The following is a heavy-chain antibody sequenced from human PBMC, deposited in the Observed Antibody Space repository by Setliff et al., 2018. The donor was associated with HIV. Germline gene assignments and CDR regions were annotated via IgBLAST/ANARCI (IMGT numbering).Heavy chain of an antibody. CDR1: GRSFSGYY. D-gene: IGHD7-27*01. Sequence: SETLSLTCAVYGRSFSGYYWNWIRQSPGKGLEWIGEINHSGGTNYNPSLKGRVTMSIDTSKNQFSLNASSVTAADTAVYYCARGWGHDGFDFWGQGTMVTVSS. CDR3: ARGWGHDGFDF. J-gene: IGHJ3*01. V-gene: IGHV4-34*01. CDR2: INHSGGT.